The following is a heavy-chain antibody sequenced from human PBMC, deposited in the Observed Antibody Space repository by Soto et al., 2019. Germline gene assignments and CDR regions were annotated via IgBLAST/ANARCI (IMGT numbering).Heavy chain of an antibody. V-gene: IGHV4-59*01. CDR3: ARLYYDSLTGSKLSPPPYFDY. CDR1: GGSISSYY. CDR2: IYYSGST. D-gene: IGHD3-9*01. Sequence: SETLSLTCTVSGGSISSYYWSWIRQPPGKGLEWIGYIYYSGSTNYNPSLKSRVTISVDPSKNQFSLKLSSVTAADTAVYYCARLYYDSLTGSKLSPPPYFDYWGQGTLVTVSS. J-gene: IGHJ4*02.